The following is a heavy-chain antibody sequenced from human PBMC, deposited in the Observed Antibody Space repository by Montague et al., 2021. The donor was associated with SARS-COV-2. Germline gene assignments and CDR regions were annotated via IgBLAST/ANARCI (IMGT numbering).Heavy chain of an antibody. J-gene: IGHJ5*02. V-gene: IGHV4-61*02. D-gene: IGHD5-24*01. CDR1: GGSISSGSYY. CDR2: IYTSGST. CDR3: AREDRWNWFDP. Sequence: TLSLTCTVSGGSISSGSYYWSWIRQPAGKGLEWIGRIYTSGSTNYNPSLETRVTISVDPSKNQFSLKLSSVTAADTAVYYCAREDRWNWFDPWGQGTLVIVSS.